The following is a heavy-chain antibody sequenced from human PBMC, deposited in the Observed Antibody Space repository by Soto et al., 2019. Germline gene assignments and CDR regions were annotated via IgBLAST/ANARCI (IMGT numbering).Heavy chain of an antibody. J-gene: IGHJ6*02. CDR1: GGSISSGTYY. CDR2: IYYSGST. V-gene: IGHV4-39*07. Sequence: PSETLSLTCTVSGGSISSGTYYWGWFRQPPGKGLEWIGSIYYSGSTNYNPSLKSRVTISVDKSKNQFSLKLSSVTAADTAVYYCARDQRDFWGGYYYGMDVWGQGTTVTVSS. D-gene: IGHD3-3*01. CDR3: ARDQRDFWGGYYYGMDV.